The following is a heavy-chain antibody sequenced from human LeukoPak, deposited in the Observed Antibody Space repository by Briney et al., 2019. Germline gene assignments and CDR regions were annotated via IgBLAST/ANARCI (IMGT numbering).Heavy chain of an antibody. V-gene: IGHV1-69*13. D-gene: IGHD1-26*01. Sequence: SVKVSCKASGGTFSSYAISWVRQAPGQGLEWMGGIIPIFGTANYAQKFQGRVTITADESTSTAYMELSSLRSEDTAVYYCARGLLYTASFSRNWFDSWGQGTLVAVSS. CDR1: GGTFSSYA. CDR3: ARGLLYTASFSRNWFDS. J-gene: IGHJ5*01. CDR2: IIPIFGTA.